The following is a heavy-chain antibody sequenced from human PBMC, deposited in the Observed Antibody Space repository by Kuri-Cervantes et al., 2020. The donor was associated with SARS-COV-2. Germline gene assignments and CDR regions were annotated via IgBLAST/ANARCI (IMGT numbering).Heavy chain of an antibody. Sequence: GGSLRLSCAASGFTFSSYAMHWVRQAPGKGLEWVSGISWNSGSIGYADSVKGRFTISRDNAKNSLYLQMNSLRAEDMALYYCARGGGIAARRVSYYFDYWGQGTLVTVSS. V-gene: IGHV3-9*03. CDR2: ISWNSGSI. D-gene: IGHD6-6*01. CDR1: GFTFSSYA. CDR3: ARGGGIAARRVSYYFDY. J-gene: IGHJ4*02.